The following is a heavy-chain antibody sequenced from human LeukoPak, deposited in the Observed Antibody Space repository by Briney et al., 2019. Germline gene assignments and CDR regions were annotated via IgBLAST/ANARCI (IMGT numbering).Heavy chain of an antibody. D-gene: IGHD3-16*01. V-gene: IGHV4-39*01. CDR3: ARRGESYSSTPFDY. J-gene: IGHJ4*02. CDR2: IYYSGST. CDR1: GGSISSSSYY. Sequence: SETLSLTCTVSGGSISSSSYYWGWIRQPPGKGLEWIGSIYYSGSTYYNPSLKSRVTISVDTSKNQFSLKPSSVTAADTAVYYCARRGESYSSTPFDYWGQGTLVTVSS.